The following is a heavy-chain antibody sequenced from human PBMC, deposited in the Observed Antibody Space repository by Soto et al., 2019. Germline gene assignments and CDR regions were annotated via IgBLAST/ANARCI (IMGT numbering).Heavy chain of an antibody. V-gene: IGHV1-46*02. CDR3: ARDLVPIWNYVGVAPGAQPWFDP. CDR1: GYTFNNYF. CDR2: ITPSSGST. Sequence: QVQLVQSGAEVRKPGASVKVSCKASGYTFNNYFMHWVRQAPAQGLEWMGVITPSSGSTTYAQRFQGRLTMTRDTSTSTVYMELRSLRSEDTAVSFCARDLVPIWNYVGVAPGAQPWFDPWGQGTLVTVSS. D-gene: IGHD1-7*01. J-gene: IGHJ5*02.